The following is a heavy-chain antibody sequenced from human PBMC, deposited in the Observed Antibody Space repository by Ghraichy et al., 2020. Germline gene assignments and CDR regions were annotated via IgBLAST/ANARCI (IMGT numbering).Heavy chain of an antibody. CDR1: GFTVSSNY. CDR3: ARASICDTYYGHYYGMDV. CDR2: IYTGGST. D-gene: IGHD3-3*01. J-gene: IGHJ6*02. Sequence: GGSLRLSCAASGFTVSSNYMTWVRQAPGAGLEWVSIIYTGGSTYYADSVKGRFTISRHNSKNMVFLQMDSLRLEDTAVYYCARASICDTYYGHYYGMDVWGQGTTVTVSS. V-gene: IGHV3-53*04.